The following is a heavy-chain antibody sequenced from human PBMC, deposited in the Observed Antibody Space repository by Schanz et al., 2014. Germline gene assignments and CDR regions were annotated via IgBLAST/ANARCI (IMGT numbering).Heavy chain of an antibody. CDR2: IYSGGST. CDR1: GFIVSDNY. CDR3: ARGGRDGIRTSNYFDS. J-gene: IGHJ4*02. V-gene: IGHV3-66*01. D-gene: IGHD2-15*01. Sequence: DVQLVESGGGLVQPGGSLRLSCAASGFIVSDNYMHWVRQAPGKGLEWVSVIYSGGSTYYADSVKGRFSVSRDNSKNTLYFQLNSRRAEDTAVYYCARGGRDGIRTSNYFDSWGQGTLVVVSS.